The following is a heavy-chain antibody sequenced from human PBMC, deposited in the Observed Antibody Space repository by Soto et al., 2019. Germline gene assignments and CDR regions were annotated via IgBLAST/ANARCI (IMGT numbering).Heavy chain of an antibody. D-gene: IGHD1-26*01. CDR2: IRGGSVNI. CDR1: GFTFSSFS. Sequence: EVQLLESGGDLVQPGGSLRLSCVASGFTFSSFSMHWIRQTPGSGLEWVSTIRGGSVNIDHADSVKGRFTISRDNSRNTLYLQMTRLRVEDTATYYCPKDEFGGAAKYWGQGTLVSVSS. J-gene: IGHJ4*02. CDR3: PKDEFGGAAKY. V-gene: IGHV3-23*01.